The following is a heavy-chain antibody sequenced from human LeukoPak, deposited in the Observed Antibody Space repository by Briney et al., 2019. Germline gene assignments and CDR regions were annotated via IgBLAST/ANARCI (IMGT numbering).Heavy chain of an antibody. J-gene: IGHJ3*02. V-gene: IGHV3-48*01. CDR2: ISSSSSTI. CDR3: AKEKTAVTGDAVDI. D-gene: IGHD4-17*01. Sequence: PGGSLRLSCAASGFTFSSYSMNWVRQAPGKGLEWVSYISSSSSTIYYADSVKGRFTIFRDNAKNSLYLQMNSLRAEDTALYYCAKEKTAVTGDAVDIWGQGTMVTVSS. CDR1: GFTFSSYS.